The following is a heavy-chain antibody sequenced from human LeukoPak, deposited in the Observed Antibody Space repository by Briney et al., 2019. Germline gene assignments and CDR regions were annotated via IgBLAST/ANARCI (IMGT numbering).Heavy chain of an antibody. Sequence: GGSLRHSCAASGFTFSSYAMSWVRQAPGKGLEWVSAISGSGGGTYYADSVKGRFTISRDNSKNTLYLQMNSLRAEDTAVYYCAFVVVPAAIQPAYFQHWGQGTLVTVSS. D-gene: IGHD2-2*02. CDR2: ISGSGGGT. CDR1: GFTFSSYA. CDR3: AFVVVPAAIQPAYFQH. J-gene: IGHJ1*01. V-gene: IGHV3-23*01.